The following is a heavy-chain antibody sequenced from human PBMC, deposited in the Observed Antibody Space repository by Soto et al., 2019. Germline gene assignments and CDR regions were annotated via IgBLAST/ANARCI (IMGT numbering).Heavy chain of an antibody. CDR2: INHSGST. J-gene: IGHJ4*02. Sequence: SETLSLTCAVHGGSFSGYYWSWIRQPPGKGLEWIGEINHSGSTNYNPSLKSRVTISVDTSKNQFSLKLSSVTAADTAVYYCARHLAMTFFDYWGQGTLVTVSS. CDR1: GGSFSGYY. D-gene: IGHD5-18*01. CDR3: ARHLAMTFFDY. V-gene: IGHV4-34*01.